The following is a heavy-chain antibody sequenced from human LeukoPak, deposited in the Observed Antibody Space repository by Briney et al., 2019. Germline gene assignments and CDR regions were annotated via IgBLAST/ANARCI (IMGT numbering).Heavy chain of an antibody. CDR3: AKWQTVVTPKSQRSKLYYYYYGMDV. J-gene: IGHJ6*02. CDR1: GFTFSSYA. CDR2: ISGSGGST. V-gene: IGHV3-23*01. D-gene: IGHD4-23*01. Sequence: GGSLRLSCAASGFTFSSYAMSWVRQAPGKGLEWVSAISGSGGSTYYADSVKGRFTISRDNSKNTLYLQMNSLRAEDTAVYYCAKWQTVVTPKSQRSKLYYYYYGMDVWGQGTTVTVSS.